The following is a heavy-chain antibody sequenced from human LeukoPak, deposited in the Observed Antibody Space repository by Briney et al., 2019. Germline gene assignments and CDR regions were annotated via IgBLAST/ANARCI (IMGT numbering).Heavy chain of an antibody. V-gene: IGHV1-46*01. D-gene: IGHD5-18*01. J-gene: IGHJ4*02. CDR1: GYTFTSYY. Sequence: ASVKVSCKASGYTFTSYYMHWVRQAPGQGLEWMGIINPSGGSTSYAQKFQGRVTMTRDASTSTVYMELSSLRSEDTAVYYCAVPIQLWQRRHDYWGQGTLVTVSS. CDR3: AVPIQLWQRRHDY. CDR2: INPSGGST.